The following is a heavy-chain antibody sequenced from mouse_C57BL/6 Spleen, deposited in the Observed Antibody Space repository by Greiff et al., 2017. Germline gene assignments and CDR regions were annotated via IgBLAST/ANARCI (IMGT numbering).Heavy chain of an antibody. D-gene: IGHD2-4*01. CDR3: ARDYDYDDAMDY. J-gene: IGHJ4*01. CDR2: FFPGVGDT. Sequence: VQLHQLGAELVKPGASVKISSKASAYAFRSSWLNWVKQRPGKGLGWIGQFFPGVGDTTSNGKFQGKAPLTQDNSSSTAYMQLSSLTSEDSAADYCARDYDYDDAMDYWGQGTSVTVSS. CDR1: AYAFRSSW. V-gene: IGHV1-80*01.